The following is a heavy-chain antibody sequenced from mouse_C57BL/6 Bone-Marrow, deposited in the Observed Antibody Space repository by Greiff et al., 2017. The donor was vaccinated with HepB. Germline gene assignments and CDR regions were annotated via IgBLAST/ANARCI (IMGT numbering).Heavy chain of an antibody. CDR1: GFTFSSYG. CDR3: ARPSLGFDY. CDR2: ISSGGSYT. D-gene: IGHD4-1*01. V-gene: IGHV5-6*01. J-gene: IGHJ2*01. Sequence: EVQLVESGGDLVKPGGSLKLSCAASGFTFSSYGMSWVRQTPDKRLEWVATISSGGSYTYYPDSVKGRFTISRDNAKNTLYLQMSSLKSEDTAMYYCARPSLGFDYWGQGTTLTVSS.